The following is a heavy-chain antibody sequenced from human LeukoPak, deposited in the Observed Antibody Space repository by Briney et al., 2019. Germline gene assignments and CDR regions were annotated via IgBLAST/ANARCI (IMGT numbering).Heavy chain of an antibody. D-gene: IGHD3-3*01. V-gene: IGHV3-53*01. J-gene: IGHJ6*03. Sequence: GGSLRLSCTVSGFTVSSNSMSWVRQAPGKGLEWVSFIYSDNTRYADSVKGRFTISRDNAKNSLYLQMNSLRAEDTAVYYCARDRRTVQRFYTFHYMDVWGKGTTVTVSS. CDR3: ARDRRTVQRFYTFHYMDV. CDR2: IYSDNT. CDR1: GFTVSSNS.